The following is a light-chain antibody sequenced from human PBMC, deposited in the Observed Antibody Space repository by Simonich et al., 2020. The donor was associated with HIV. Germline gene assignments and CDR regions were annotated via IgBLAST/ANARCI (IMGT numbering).Light chain of an antibody. Sequence: DIVMTQSPDSMAVSLGERATINCKSSRNISYNSNNKNHLAWYQQKPGQPPNLLIYWASTRESGVPDRFSASGSGTDFTLTISSLQAEDVAVYYCQQYYTTPPTFGQGTKVEIK. V-gene: IGKV4-1*01. CDR3: QQYYTTPPT. CDR1: RNISYNSNNKNH. CDR2: WAS. J-gene: IGKJ1*01.